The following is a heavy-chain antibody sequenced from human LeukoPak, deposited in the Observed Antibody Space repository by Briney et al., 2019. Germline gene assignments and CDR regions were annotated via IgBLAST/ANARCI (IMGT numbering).Heavy chain of an antibody. V-gene: IGHV6-1*01. J-gene: IGHJ6*03. Sequence: SQTLSLTCAISGDSVSSNSAAWNWIRQSPSRGLEWLGRTYYRSKWYNDYAVSVKSRITINPDTSKNQFSLQLNSVTPDDTAVYYCALGEFGELQNYYYYYMDVWGKGTTVTVSS. CDR3: ALGEFGELQNYYYYYMDV. D-gene: IGHD3-10*01. CDR2: TYYRSKWYN. CDR1: GDSVSSNSAA.